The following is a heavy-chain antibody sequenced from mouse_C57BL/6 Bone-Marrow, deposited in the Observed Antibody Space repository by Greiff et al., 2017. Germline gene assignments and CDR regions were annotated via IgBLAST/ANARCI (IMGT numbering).Heavy chain of an antibody. Sequence: EVQLQQSGTVLARPGASVKMSCKTSGYTFTSYWMHWVQQRPGQGLEWIGAIYPGDSDTSYNQKFKGKAKLTAVTSASTAYMELSSLTNEDSAVYYCTRDGYSNWYFDVWGTGTTVTVSS. J-gene: IGHJ1*03. CDR3: TRDGYSNWYFDV. CDR2: IYPGDSDT. D-gene: IGHD2-5*01. V-gene: IGHV1-5*01. CDR1: GYTFTSYW.